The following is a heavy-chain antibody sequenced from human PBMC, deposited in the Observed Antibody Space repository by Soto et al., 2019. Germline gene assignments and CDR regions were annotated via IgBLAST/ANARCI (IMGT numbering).Heavy chain of an antibody. V-gene: IGHV4-34*01. J-gene: IGHJ6*03. CDR2: INHSGST. Sequence: SETLSLTCAVYGGSFSGYYWSWIRQPPGKGLEWIGEINHSGSTNYNPSLKSRVTISVDTSKNQFSLKLSSVTAADTAVYYCARLVVVPAAMLWAHYYYYMDVWGKGTTVTVSS. CDR3: ARLVVVPAAMLWAHYYYYMDV. D-gene: IGHD2-2*01. CDR1: GGSFSGYY.